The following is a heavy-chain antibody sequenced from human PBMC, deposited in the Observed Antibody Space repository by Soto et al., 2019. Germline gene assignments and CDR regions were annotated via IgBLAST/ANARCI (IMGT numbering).Heavy chain of an antibody. V-gene: IGHV3-74*01. CDR3: GRVIDNWADD. J-gene: IGHJ5*02. Sequence: EVLLVESGGGLIQPGGSLTVSCAASRVTFSGSWMHWVRQAPGKGLVWVSRLSSDGSVTDYADSVKGRFTISRDNGKNTVYLQMTSLRVEDTAVYYCGRVIDNWADDWGQGTLVTVSS. CDR2: LSSDGSVT. CDR1: RVTFSGSW.